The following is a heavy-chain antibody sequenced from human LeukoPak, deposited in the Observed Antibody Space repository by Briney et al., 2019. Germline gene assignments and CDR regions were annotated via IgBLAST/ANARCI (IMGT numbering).Heavy chain of an antibody. D-gene: IGHD2/OR15-2a*01. CDR3: ARDIDYFALDY. CDR2: ISKDGSDE. Sequence: GGSLRLSCAASGFTCSGYWMNWVRQAPGKGLEWVAIISKDGSDENYADSVKGRFTTFRDNAKNPLYLQMNSLRVEDTAVYYCARDIDYFALDYWGQGALVTVSS. V-gene: IGHV3-7*01. J-gene: IGHJ4*02. CDR1: GFTCSGYW.